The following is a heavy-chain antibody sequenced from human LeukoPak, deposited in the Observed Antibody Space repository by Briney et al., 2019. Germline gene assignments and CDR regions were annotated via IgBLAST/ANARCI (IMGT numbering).Heavy chain of an antibody. J-gene: IGHJ6*03. V-gene: IGHV4-34*01. CDR1: GGSFTDYY. Sequence: SETLSLTCDVFGGSFTDYYLTWIRHPPGTGLEWIGEINHSGSTNYNPSLKSRLTISVVTSKNQFSLKLSSVTAADTAVYYCARLGELVTTGTTRNYYYYYMDVWGKGTTVTISS. D-gene: IGHD1-1*01. CDR3: ARLGELVTTGTTRNYYYYYMDV. CDR2: INHSGST.